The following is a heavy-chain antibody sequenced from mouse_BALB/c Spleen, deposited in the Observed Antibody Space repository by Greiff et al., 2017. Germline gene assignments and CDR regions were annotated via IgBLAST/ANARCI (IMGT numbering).Heavy chain of an antibody. Sequence: EVQLQESGPELVKPGASVKISCKASGYSFTGYFMNWVMQSHGKSLEWIGRINPYNGDTFYNQKFKGKATLTVDKSSSTAHMELRSLASEDSAVYYCAREVNLLLFAYWGQGTLVTVSA. D-gene: IGHD1-1*01. CDR2: INPYNGDT. CDR3: AREVNLLLFAY. CDR1: GYSFTGYF. V-gene: IGHV1-20*02. J-gene: IGHJ3*01.